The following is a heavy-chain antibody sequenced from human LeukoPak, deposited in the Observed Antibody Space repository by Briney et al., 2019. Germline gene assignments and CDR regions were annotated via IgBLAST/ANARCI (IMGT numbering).Heavy chain of an antibody. D-gene: IGHD6-13*01. V-gene: IGHV1-18*01. J-gene: IGHJ5*02. CDR3: ARTRIAAAGMRFDP. CDR1: GYTFTSNG. CDR2: ISAYNGNT. Sequence: ASVTLSCKASGYTFTSNGISWVRQAPGQGLEWMGWISAYNGNTNYAQKLQGRVTMTTDTSTSTAYMELRSLRSDDTAVYYCARTRIAAAGMRFDPWGQGTLVTVSS.